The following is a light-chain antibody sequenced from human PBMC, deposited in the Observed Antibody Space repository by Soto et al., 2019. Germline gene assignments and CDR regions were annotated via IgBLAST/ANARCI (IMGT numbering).Light chain of an antibody. CDR1: QSVSGSY. J-gene: IGKJ4*01. V-gene: IGKV3-20*01. CDR3: QQYGSSPLT. CDR2: GAS. Sequence: EIVSAHSPGTLSLSPGERASLSYRASQSVSGSYLAWYQQKPGQAPRLFIYGASSRATGIPDRFSGSGSGADFTLTISRLEPEDFAVYYCQQYGSSPLTFGGGTKVDIK.